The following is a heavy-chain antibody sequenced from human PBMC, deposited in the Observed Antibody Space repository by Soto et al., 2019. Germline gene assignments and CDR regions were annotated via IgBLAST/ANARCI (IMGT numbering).Heavy chain of an antibody. D-gene: IGHD4-17*01. Sequence: EVQLLESGGGLVQPGGSLRLSCAASGFTFSSYAMTWVRQAPGKGLEWVSGISGGGGSTYYADSVKGRFTISRDNSKNTLXXXXXXLRAEDTAVYYCAKDRTTVDYHYGMDVWGQGTTVTVSS. V-gene: IGHV3-23*01. CDR1: GFTFSSYA. CDR3: AKDRTTVDYHYGMDV. J-gene: IGHJ6*02. CDR2: ISGGGGST.